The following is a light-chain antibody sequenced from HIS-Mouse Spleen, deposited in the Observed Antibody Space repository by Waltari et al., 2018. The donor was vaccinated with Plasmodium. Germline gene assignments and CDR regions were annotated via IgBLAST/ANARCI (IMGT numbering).Light chain of an antibody. CDR2: SHT. CDR1: SSNIGSNT. J-gene: IGLJ3*02. CDR3: AAWDDSLNGWV. V-gene: IGLV1-44*01. Sequence: QSVLTQPPSASGTPGQRVTISCSGSSSNIGSNTVNWYQQLPGTAPKLLIYSHTHRPSGVPDRFSGSKSGTSASLAISGLQSEDEADYYCAAWDDSLNGWVFGGGTKLTVL.